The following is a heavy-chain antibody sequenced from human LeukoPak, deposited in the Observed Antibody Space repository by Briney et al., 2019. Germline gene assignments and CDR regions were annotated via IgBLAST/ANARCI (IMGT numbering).Heavy chain of an antibody. D-gene: IGHD3-22*01. CDR2: ISVRSNYI. V-gene: IGHV3-21*01. CDR1: GYTFSSYS. Sequence: NTGGSLRLSCVASGYTFSSYSINWVRRAPGRGLEWVSSISVRSNYIYYADSVRGRFSISRDDARDSLYLQTNSLRAEDTAVYYCVRLRRNSDTSGFYYYYDFWGQGTLVTVSS. CDR3: VRLRRNSDTSGFYYYYDF. J-gene: IGHJ4*02.